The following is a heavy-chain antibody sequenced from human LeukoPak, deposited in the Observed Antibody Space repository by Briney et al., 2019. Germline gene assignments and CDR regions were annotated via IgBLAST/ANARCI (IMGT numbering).Heavy chain of an antibody. D-gene: IGHD6-19*01. CDR3: GRDPPTSIAVWRGLLDY. V-gene: IGHV1-2*02. Sequence: GASVNVSCKASGYTFTGYYMHWVRQAPGQGLEWMGWINPNSGGTNYAQKFQGRVTMTRDTSISTAYMELSRLRSDDTAVYYCGRDPPTSIAVWRGLLDYWGQGTLVTVSS. CDR2: INPNSGGT. CDR1: GYTFTGYY. J-gene: IGHJ4*02.